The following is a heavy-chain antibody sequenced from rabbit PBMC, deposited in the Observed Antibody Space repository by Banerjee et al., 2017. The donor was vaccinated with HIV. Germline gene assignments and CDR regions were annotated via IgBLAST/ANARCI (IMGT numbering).Heavy chain of an antibody. V-gene: IGHV1S43*01. CDR1: GFSFSNKYV. Sequence: QEQLEESGGGLVKPEGSLTLTCKASGFSFSNKYVMCWVRQAPGKGLEWIACINTNSGNTWYASWVNGRFTISRSTSLNTVDLEMTSLTAADTATYFCARDLTGVTGWNFNLWGQGTLVTVS. D-gene: IGHD7-1*01. CDR3: ARDLTGVTGWNFNL. CDR2: INTNSGNT. J-gene: IGHJ4*01.